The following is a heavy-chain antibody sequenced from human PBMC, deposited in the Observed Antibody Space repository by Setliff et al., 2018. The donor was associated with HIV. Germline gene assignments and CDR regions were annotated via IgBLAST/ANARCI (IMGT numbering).Heavy chain of an antibody. Sequence: KPSETLSLTCTVSGDSMSKGSYFWSWIRQSPGKGLEWIGYISYNAGAYYNPSLKSRVTISVDTSNNQFSLKLNSVTASDAAVYYCAREVNVPISSDGFDLWGQGTAVTVSS. D-gene: IGHD3-10*02. CDR2: ISYNAGA. CDR3: AREVNVPISSDGFDL. V-gene: IGHV4-30-4*08. CDR1: GDSMSKGSYF. J-gene: IGHJ3*01.